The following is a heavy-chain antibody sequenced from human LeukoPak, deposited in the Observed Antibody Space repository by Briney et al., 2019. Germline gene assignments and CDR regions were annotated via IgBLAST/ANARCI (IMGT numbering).Heavy chain of an antibody. Sequence: SETLSLTCAVYGGSFSGYYWSWIRQPPGKGLEWIGEINHSGSTNYNPSLKSRVTISVDTSKNQFSLKLSSVTAADTAVYYCARCSSGSYRDYWGQRTLVT. CDR2: INHSGST. J-gene: IGHJ4*02. CDR1: GGSFSGYY. V-gene: IGHV4-34*01. D-gene: IGHD6-19*01. CDR3: ARCSSGSYRDY.